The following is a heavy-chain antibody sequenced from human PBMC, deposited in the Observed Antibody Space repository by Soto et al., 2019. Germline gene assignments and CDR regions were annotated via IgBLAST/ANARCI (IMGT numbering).Heavy chain of an antibody. D-gene: IGHD3-22*01. V-gene: IGHV4-39*01. CDR3: ARTYYYDSSGSPYFDH. CDR1: GGSISRSSYY. Sequence: SETLSLTCTVSGGSISRSSYYWGWIRQSPGKGLEWIGSGYYSGSTYYNPSLRSRVAISVDTSKNQFSLKLSSVTAADTAVYYCARTYYYDSSGSPYFDHWGQGTLVTVSS. J-gene: IGHJ4*02. CDR2: GYYSGST.